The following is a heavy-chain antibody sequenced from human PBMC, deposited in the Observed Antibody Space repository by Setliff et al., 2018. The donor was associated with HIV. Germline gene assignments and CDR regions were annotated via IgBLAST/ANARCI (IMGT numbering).Heavy chain of an antibody. CDR3: ATAGGRSWFDP. V-gene: IGHV1-2*02. CDR1: GYTFDAKY. Sequence: SVKVSCKTSGYTFDAKYIHWAPQAPGQGLEWMGWINPNSGGTNYARKFQGRVTMTRDTSISTAYMELNSLRSDDTAVYYCATAGGRSWFDPWGPGTLVTVSS. J-gene: IGHJ5*02. CDR2: INPNSGGT. D-gene: IGHD3-16*01.